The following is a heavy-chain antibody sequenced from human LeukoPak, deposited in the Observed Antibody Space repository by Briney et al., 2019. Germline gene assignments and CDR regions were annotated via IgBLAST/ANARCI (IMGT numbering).Heavy chain of an antibody. J-gene: IGHJ4*02. CDR3: AKDLGSGWYPPY. V-gene: IGHV3-23*01. Sequence: GGSLRLSCAASGFTFSSYAMSWVRKAPGKGVEWVSAISGSGGSTYYADSVKGRFTISRDNSKNTLYLQMNSLRAEDTAVYYCAKDLGSGWYPPYWGQGTLVTVSS. CDR2: ISGSGGST. D-gene: IGHD6-19*01. CDR1: GFTFSSYA.